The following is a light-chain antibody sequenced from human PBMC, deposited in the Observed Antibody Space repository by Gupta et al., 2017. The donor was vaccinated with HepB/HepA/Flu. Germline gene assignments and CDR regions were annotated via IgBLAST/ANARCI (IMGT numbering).Light chain of an antibody. Sequence: DIQMTQSPPSLSASVGDRVTITCRASQTISTYLHWYRQRPGEAPKLLIYDSSNLQSGVPSTFSGSGSGTDFTLTISRLQPEDFGTYYCQQRDSTPKTFGQGTKVEIK. V-gene: IGKV1-39*01. CDR3: QQRDSTPKT. CDR2: DSS. CDR1: QTISTY. J-gene: IGKJ1*01.